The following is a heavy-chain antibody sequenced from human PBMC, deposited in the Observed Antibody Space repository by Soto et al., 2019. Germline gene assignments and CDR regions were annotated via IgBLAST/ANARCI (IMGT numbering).Heavy chain of an antibody. Sequence: QVQLVESGAGVVQPWTSLRLSCKASGFIFRDYLIHWVRQAPGKGLECLAVLSFDGTAEYYAVSTRGRFTISGDIPKSTTYLVINNARREDTAMYYCARVATRLQSMEVLEYWGQGALVTVPS. D-gene: IGHD2-21*02. J-gene: IGHJ4*02. CDR2: LSFDGTAE. V-gene: IGHV3-30*03. CDR3: ARVATRLQSMEVLEY. CDR1: GFIFRDYL.